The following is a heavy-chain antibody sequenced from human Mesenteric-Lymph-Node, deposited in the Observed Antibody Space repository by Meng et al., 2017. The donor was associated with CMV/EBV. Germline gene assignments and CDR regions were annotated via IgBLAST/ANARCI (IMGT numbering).Heavy chain of an antibody. CDR3: ARRRTPAAKTNWVDP. J-gene: IGHJ5*02. V-gene: IGHV4-34*01. Sequence: GGAFSGYYWSWIRQPPGKGLEWIGEINHSGSTNYNPSLKSRVTISVDTSKNQFSLKLSSVTAADTAVYYCARRRTPAAKTNWVDPWGQGTLVTVSS. CDR2: INHSGST. D-gene: IGHD2-2*01. CDR1: GGAFSGYY.